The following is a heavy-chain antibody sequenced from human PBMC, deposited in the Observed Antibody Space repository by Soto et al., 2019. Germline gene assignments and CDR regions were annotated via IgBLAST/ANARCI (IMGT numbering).Heavy chain of an antibody. D-gene: IGHD3-22*01. CDR1: GGTFSRYA. Sequence: SVKVSCKASGGTFSRYAISWVRQAPGQRLEWIGGIIAICGTTNYAQKFQGRVTITRDKSTSTAYMELSSLRSEDTAVYYCAAPPYYYDTPWFDPWGQGTLVTVSS. CDR3: AAPPYYYDTPWFDP. CDR2: IIAICGTT. J-gene: IGHJ5*02. V-gene: IGHV1-69*05.